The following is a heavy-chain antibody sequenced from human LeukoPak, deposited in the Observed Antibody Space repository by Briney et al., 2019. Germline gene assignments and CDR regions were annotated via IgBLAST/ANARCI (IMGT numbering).Heavy chain of an antibody. V-gene: IGHV1-24*01. CDR2: FDPEDGET. CDR1: GYTLTELS. J-gene: IGHJ4*02. D-gene: IGHD3-22*01. Sequence: ASVKVSCKASGYTLTELSMHWVRQAPGKGLEWMGGFDPEDGETIYAQKFQGRVTMTEDTSTDTAYMELSSLRSEDTAVYYCATLSYYDSSGYPFDYWGQGTLVTVSS. CDR3: ATLSYYDSSGYPFDY.